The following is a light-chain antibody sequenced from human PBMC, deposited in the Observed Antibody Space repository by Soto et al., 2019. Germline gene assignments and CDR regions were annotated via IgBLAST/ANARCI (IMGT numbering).Light chain of an antibody. CDR2: DAS. V-gene: IGKV1-5*01. Sequence: SSSVGDRFTITCRASQSISSYLNWYQQKPGKAPELLIFDASALESGVPSRFSGSGSGTEFTLTISSLQPDDSATFYCLHYNSYSKTFGQGPKVDI. CDR1: QSISSY. J-gene: IGKJ1*01. CDR3: LHYNSYSKT.